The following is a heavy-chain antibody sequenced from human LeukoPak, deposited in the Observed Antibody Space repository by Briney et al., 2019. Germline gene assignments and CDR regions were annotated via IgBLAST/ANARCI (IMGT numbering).Heavy chain of an antibody. V-gene: IGHV5-51*01. CDR3: ARLLRQGYDSSPFDP. D-gene: IGHD3-22*01. J-gene: IGHJ5*02. CDR2: IYPGDSHT. CDR1: GYSFTSYW. Sequence: GESLKISCKGSGYSFTSYWIRWVRQMPGKGLEWMGIIYPGDSHTRYSPSFQGQVTISVDKSISTAYLQWSSLKASDTAMYYCARLLRQGYDSSPFDPWGQGTLVTVSS.